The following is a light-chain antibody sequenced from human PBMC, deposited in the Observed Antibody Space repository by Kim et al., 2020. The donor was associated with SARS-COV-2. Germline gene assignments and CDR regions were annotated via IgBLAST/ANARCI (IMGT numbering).Light chain of an antibody. J-gene: IGLJ1*01. Sequence: SYELTQPPSVSVSPGQTASITCSADKLGHKYASWFQQKPGQPPLMVIFQDNKRPSGIPERFSGSNFGSTPTLTIRGTQAMDEADYYCQAWDNNIAIFGTGTKVTVL. CDR3: QAWDNNIAI. V-gene: IGLV3-1*01. CDR1: KLGHKY. CDR2: QDN.